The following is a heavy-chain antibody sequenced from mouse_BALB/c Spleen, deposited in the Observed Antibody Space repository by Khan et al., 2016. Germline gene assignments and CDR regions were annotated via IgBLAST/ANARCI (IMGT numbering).Heavy chain of an antibody. V-gene: IGHV1-9*01. CDR3: ARAWYSMDY. CDR1: GYTFSNYW. J-gene: IGHJ4*01. Sequence: QVQLQQSGAELMKPGASMKISCKATGYTFSNYWIEWVKQRPGHGLEWIGDILPGSGNSNSNENFKGKATFTADTSSNTAYMQLSSLTSEDSAVYFCARAWYSMDYWGQGTSVTVSS. CDR2: ILPGSGNS.